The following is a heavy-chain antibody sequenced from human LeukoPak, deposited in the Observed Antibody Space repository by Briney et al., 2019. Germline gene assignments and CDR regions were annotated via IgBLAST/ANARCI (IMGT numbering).Heavy chain of an antibody. J-gene: IGHJ4*02. V-gene: IGHV3-7*05. CDR1: GISFSSYW. CDR2: IKTDGTEK. CDR3: VRGGSTFEY. D-gene: IGHD3-16*01. Sequence: PGGSLRLSCAASGISFSSYWMSWVRQGPGGVLEWVASIKTDGTEKYYVDSVKGRFTVSRDNAKNSLYLQMNSLRAEDTAVYYCVRGGSTFEYWGQGTLVTVSS.